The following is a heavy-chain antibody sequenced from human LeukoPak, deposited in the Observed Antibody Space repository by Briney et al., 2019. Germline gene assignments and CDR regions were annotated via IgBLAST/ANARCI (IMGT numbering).Heavy chain of an antibody. Sequence: GASVKVSCKASGGTFSSYAISWVRQAPGQGLEWMGGIIPIFGTANYAQKFQGRVTITRDTSASTAYMELSSLRSEDTAMYYCARGAPIRVAVAATFDPWGQGTLVTVPS. D-gene: IGHD6-19*01. CDR1: GGTFSSYA. V-gene: IGHV1-69*05. CDR2: IIPIFGTA. J-gene: IGHJ5*02. CDR3: ARGAPIRVAVAATFDP.